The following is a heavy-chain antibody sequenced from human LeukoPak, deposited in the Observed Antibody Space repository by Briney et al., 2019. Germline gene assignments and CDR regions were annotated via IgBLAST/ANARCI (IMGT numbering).Heavy chain of an antibody. CDR2: IHYSGTI. Sequence: SETLSLTCSVSGASTSAYYWSWIRQPPGKGLEWIGYIHYSGTINYNPSLMSRVTISVDSSKNQFSLRLSSVTAADTAVYFCARGHKGLEVWGQGATVTVSS. V-gene: IGHV4-59*01. CDR3: ARGHKGLEV. CDR1: GASTSAYY. J-gene: IGHJ6*02.